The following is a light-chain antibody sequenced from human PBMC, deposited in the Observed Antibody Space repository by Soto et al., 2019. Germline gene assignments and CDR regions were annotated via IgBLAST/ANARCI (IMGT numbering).Light chain of an antibody. V-gene: IGKV1-39*01. CDR3: QQSYSTPLT. Sequence: DIQMTQSPSSLYASVGDRLTITCRASQSRSTYLSWYQQKPGKTPNLLIYASSNLQSGVPSRFSGSRSGTAFTLALSSLQRDDFATYYCQQSYSTPLTFGPGTKV. J-gene: IGKJ3*01. CDR1: QSRSTY. CDR2: ASS.